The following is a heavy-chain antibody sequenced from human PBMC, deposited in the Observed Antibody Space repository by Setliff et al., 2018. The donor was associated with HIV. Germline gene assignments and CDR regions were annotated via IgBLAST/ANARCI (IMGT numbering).Heavy chain of an antibody. D-gene: IGHD2-2*01. V-gene: IGHV4-4*02. Sequence: SETLSLTCAVSGGSISSSNWWSWVRQPPGKGLEWIGEIYHSGSTNYNPSLKSRVTISVDKSKNQFSLKLSSVTAADTAVYYCARRYCSSTSCYYNYYYYMDVWGKGTTVTVSS. CDR2: IYHSGST. J-gene: IGHJ6*03. CDR1: GGSISSSNW. CDR3: ARRYCSSTSCYYNYYYYMDV.